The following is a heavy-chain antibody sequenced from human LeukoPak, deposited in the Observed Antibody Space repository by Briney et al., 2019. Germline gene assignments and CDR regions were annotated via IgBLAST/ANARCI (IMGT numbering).Heavy chain of an antibody. Sequence: PGGSLRLSCAASGFTVSNNYMTWVRQAPGKGLEWVSVIYDDGSTYYADSVKGRFTISRDSSENTLYIQMNSLRAEDTAVYYCACYQRGCSYAYWGQGTLVTVSS. D-gene: IGHD5-18*01. CDR3: ACYQRGCSYAY. V-gene: IGHV3-53*01. J-gene: IGHJ4*02. CDR1: GFTVSNNY. CDR2: IYDDGST.